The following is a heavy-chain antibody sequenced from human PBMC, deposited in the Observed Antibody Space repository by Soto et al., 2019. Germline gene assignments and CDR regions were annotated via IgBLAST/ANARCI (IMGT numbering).Heavy chain of an antibody. CDR2: ITGSGDNT. CDR1: GFRFSNYA. V-gene: IGHV3-23*01. CDR3: TKRVCSDGNCYGREDV. D-gene: IGHD2-15*01. J-gene: IGHJ6*02. Sequence: EVQLLDSGGGLVQPGGSVRLSCSASGFRFSNYAMSWVRQAPGKGLEWVSSITGSGDNTYYADSVNGRFTISRDNSKTTLRLQTSRLSVAATASYYCTKRVCSDGNCYGREDVWGQGTRVIVSS.